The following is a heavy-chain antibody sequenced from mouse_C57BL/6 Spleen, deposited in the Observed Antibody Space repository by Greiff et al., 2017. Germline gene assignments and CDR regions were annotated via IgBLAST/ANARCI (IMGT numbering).Heavy chain of an antibody. CDR1: GFTFSSYT. Sequence: EVKLMESGGGLVKPGGSLKLSCAASGFTFSSYTMSWVRQTPEKRLEWVATISGGGGNTYYPDSVKGRFTISRDNAKNTLYLQMSSLRSEDTALYYCARPSVVAYLYWYFDVWGTGTTVTVSS. J-gene: IGHJ1*03. V-gene: IGHV5-9*01. CDR3: ARPSVVAYLYWYFDV. CDR2: ISGGGGNT. D-gene: IGHD1-1*01.